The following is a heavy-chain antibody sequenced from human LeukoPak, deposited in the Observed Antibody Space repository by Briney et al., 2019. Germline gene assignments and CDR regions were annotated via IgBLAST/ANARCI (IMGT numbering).Heavy chain of an antibody. V-gene: IGHV3-48*03. CDR3: AELGITMIGGV. CDR2: ISSSGTI. J-gene: IGHJ6*04. D-gene: IGHD3-10*02. CDR1: GFTFSSYE. Sequence: GGSLRLSCAASGFTFSSYEMNWVRQAPGKGLEWVSYISSSGTIYYADSVKGRFTISRDNAKNSLYLQMNSLRAEDTAVYYCAELGITMIGGVWGKGTTVTISS.